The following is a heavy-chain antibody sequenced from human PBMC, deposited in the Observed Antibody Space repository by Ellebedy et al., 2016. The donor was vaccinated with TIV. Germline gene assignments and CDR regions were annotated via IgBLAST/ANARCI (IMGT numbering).Heavy chain of an antibody. V-gene: IGHV1-46*01. Sequence: AASVKVSCKASGYTFTRHWMHWVRRAPGQGLEWRGIINPNGGATTYAQRFQGRITLTRDTSTNTVYMKLSSLRSEDTAVYYCARDHSSRRTAWWFDPWGQGTLVTVSS. CDR2: INPNGGAT. CDR1: GYTFTRHW. CDR3: ARDHSSRRTAWWFDP. J-gene: IGHJ5*02.